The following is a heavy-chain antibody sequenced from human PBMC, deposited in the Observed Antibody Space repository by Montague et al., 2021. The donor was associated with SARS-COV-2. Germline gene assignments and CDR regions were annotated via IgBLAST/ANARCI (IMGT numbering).Heavy chain of an antibody. D-gene: IGHD5-24*01. CDR2: ISSSSSYI. V-gene: IGHV3-21*01. Sequence: SLRLSCAASGFTFSSYAMHWVRQAPGKGLEWVSSISSSSSYIYYADSXXGRFTISRDNAKNSLYLQMNSLRAEDTAVYYCARDRKIGWLQLGEFDYWGQGTLVTVSS. CDR3: ARDRKIGWLQLGEFDY. J-gene: IGHJ4*02. CDR1: GFTFSSYA.